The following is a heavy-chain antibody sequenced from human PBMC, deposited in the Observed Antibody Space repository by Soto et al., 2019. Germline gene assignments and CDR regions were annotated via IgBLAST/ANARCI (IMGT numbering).Heavy chain of an antibody. CDR1: GYTFTSYG. V-gene: IGHV1-18*01. D-gene: IGHD3-16*01. CDR3: AMVDVYVPRSPPDV. J-gene: IGHJ6*01. CDR2: INTYNGNT. Sequence: QVQLVQSGAEVKNPGASVKVSCKTSGYTFTSYGIGWARQAPGQGLEWMGGINTYNGNTTYAQNFQGRFTLTTDTSTGTACVGLRSLCSNDTVICYCAMVDVYVPRSPPDVWGQGTTVTVSS.